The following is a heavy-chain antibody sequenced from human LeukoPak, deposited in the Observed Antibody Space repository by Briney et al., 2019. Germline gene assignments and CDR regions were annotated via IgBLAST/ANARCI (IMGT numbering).Heavy chain of an antibody. V-gene: IGHV4-30-2*01. J-gene: IGHJ4*02. D-gene: IGHD3-3*01. CDR2: IYHSGST. CDR1: GGSISSGGYS. CDR3: ARRGSTIFGVVIIKGHFDY. Sequence: PSETLSLTCAVSGGSISSGGYSWSWIRQPPGKGLEWIGYIYHSGSTYYNPSLKSRVTISVDRSKNQFSLKLSSVTAADTAVYYCARRGSTIFGVVIIKGHFDYWGQGTLVTVSS.